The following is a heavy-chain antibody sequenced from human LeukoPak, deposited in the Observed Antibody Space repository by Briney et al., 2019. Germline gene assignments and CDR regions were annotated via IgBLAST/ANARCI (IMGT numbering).Heavy chain of an antibody. Sequence: ASVKVSCKVSGYTLTELSMHWVRQAPGQGLEWVALIRGTGDRPDYAQKLQGRATVTCDTSTSTAYLELWSLKLEDTAIYYCARAPAGTLDFWGQGTLVTVSS. CDR1: GYTLTELS. D-gene: IGHD6-13*01. CDR2: IRGTGDRP. J-gene: IGHJ4*02. V-gene: IGHV1-46*01. CDR3: ARAPAGTLDF.